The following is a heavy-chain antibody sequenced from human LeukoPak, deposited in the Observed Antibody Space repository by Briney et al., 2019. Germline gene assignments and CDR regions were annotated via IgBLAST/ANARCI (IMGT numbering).Heavy chain of an antibody. Sequence: ASVKVSCKASGYTFTGYYMHWVRQAPGQGLEWMGWINPNSGGTNYAQKFQGRVTMTRDTSISTAYMELSRLRSDDTAVYYCARDSLYGYYYYYMDVWGKGTTVTISS. CDR2: INPNSGGT. J-gene: IGHJ6*03. V-gene: IGHV1-2*02. CDR1: GYTFTGYY. CDR3: ARDSLYGYYYYYMDV. D-gene: IGHD2-8*01.